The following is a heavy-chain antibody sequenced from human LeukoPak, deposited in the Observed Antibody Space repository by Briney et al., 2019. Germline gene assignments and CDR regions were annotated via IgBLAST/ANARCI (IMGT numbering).Heavy chain of an antibody. V-gene: IGHV4-30-2*01. D-gene: IGHD6-19*01. CDR3: ARVGPVAGTGFDY. CDR2: IYHSGST. CDR1: GGSISSGGYS. Sequence: SQTLSLTCAVSGGSISSGGYSWSWIRQPPGKGLEWIGYIYHSGSTYYNPSLKSRVTISVDRSKNQFSLKLTSVTAADTAVYYCARVGPVAGTGFDYWGQGTLVTVSS. J-gene: IGHJ4*02.